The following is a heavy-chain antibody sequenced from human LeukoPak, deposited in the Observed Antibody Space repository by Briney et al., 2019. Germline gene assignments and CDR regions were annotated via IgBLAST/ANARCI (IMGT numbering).Heavy chain of an antibody. CDR1: GFTFSSYS. D-gene: IGHD3/OR15-3a*01. Sequence: PGGSLRLSCAASGFTFSSYSMNWVRQAPGKGLEWVSYISSSSSTIYYADSVKGRFTISRDNAKNSLYLQMNSLRAEDTAVYYCARGLPPKDFWTSYDAFDIWGQGTMVTVSS. CDR2: ISSSSSTI. CDR3: ARGLPPKDFWTSYDAFDI. J-gene: IGHJ3*02. V-gene: IGHV3-48*04.